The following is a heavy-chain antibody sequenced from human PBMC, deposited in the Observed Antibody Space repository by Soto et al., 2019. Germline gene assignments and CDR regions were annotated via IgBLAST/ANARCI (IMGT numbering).Heavy chain of an antibody. V-gene: IGHV3-23*01. CDR3: AKQQMGVIRGLDY. Sequence: EVQILQSGGGLEQPGGSLRLSCAASGFTFSNYAMSWIRQAPGKGLEWVSTIRETGNTYYADSVRVRFATSRDNSEHTRYLLTSSLRAEDTTVYYCAKQQMGVIRGLDYWGQGTLVTVSS. CDR1: GFTFSNYA. J-gene: IGHJ4*02. D-gene: IGHD1-26*01. CDR2: IRETGNT.